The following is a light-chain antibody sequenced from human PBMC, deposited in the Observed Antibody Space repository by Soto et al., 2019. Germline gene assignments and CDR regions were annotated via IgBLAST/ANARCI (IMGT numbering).Light chain of an antibody. CDR3: QQRDISPPLT. V-gene: IGKV3-11*01. CDR2: DAT. Sequence: VLTQSPATLSLSPGERATLFCKASQSVGIYMGWFQQKPGQAPRVLIYDATNRAGGVPARFSGSGSGTDFTLSISSLEAEDSAVYFCQQRDISPPLTFGGGTKLEIK. CDR1: QSVGIY. J-gene: IGKJ4*01.